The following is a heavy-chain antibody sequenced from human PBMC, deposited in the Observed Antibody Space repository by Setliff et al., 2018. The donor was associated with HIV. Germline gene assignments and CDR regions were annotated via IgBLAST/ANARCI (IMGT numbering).Heavy chain of an antibody. CDR3: ATLRWLRSKHSDY. V-gene: IGHV4-39*01. J-gene: IGHJ4*01. D-gene: IGHD5-12*01. Sequence: PSETLSLTCTVSGGSITNSNYYWGRFRQPPGKGLEWIGAIYYTENTYYNPSLKSRVTMSVDTSKNQFSLKLRSVTAADTAVYFCATLRWLRSKHSDYWGQGILVTVSS. CDR2: IYYTENT. CDR1: GGSITNSNYY.